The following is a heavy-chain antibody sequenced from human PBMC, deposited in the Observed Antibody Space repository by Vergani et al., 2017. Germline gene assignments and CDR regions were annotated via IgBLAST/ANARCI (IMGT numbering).Heavy chain of an antibody. CDR1: GFTFRSYG. D-gene: IGHD5-12*01. V-gene: IGHV3-30*18. CDR3: AKNSGYDFSGGYFDY. CDR2: ISYDGSNK. Sequence: QVQLVESGGGVVQPGRSLRLSCAASGFTFRSYGMHWVRQAPGKGLEWVAVISYDGSNKYYADSVKGRFTISRDNSKNTLYLQMNSLRAEDTAVYYCAKNSGYDFSGGYFDYWGQGTLVTVSS. J-gene: IGHJ4*02.